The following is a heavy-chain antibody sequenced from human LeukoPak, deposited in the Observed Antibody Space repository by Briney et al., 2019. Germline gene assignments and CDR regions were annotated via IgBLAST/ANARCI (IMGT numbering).Heavy chain of an antibody. D-gene: IGHD2-15*01. CDR1: RFTFSRYG. V-gene: IGHV3-30*18. CDR3: VKDQAYCTGGNCCYYFYYLDV. Sequence: GRSLRLSCTASRFTFSRYGMHWVRQAPGKGLEWVAVISYDGTNKYYSDSVKGRFTISRDNSKNTLYLQMNSVRAEDTAVYYCVKDQAYCTGGNCCYYFYYLDVWGKGTTVTVSS. CDR2: ISYDGTNK. J-gene: IGHJ6*03.